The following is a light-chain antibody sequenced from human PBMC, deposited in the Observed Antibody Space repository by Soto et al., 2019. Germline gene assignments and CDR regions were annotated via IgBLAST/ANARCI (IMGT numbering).Light chain of an antibody. V-gene: IGLV2-14*01. Sequence: SALTQPASVSGSPGQSITISCTGTSSDVGGYNYVSWYQQHPGKAPKLMIYEVSHRPSGVSNRFSGSKSGNTASLTISGLQAEDEADYYCSSYTSSSTPVFGGGTKVTVL. J-gene: IGLJ3*02. CDR2: EVS. CDR1: SSDVGGYNY. CDR3: SSYTSSSTPV.